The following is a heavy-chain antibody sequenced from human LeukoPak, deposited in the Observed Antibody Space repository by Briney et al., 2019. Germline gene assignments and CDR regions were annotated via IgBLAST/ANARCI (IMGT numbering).Heavy chain of an antibody. CDR1: GFTFSSYT. CDR2: ISTTSDTI. V-gene: IGHV3-48*01. CDR3: ARDLYGDYFAY. D-gene: IGHD4-17*01. Sequence: GGSLRLPCAASGFTFSSYTMNWVRQAPGKGLEWVSYISTTSDTIYYADSVKGRFTISRDNAKNSLFLQMSSLRAEDTAVYYCARDLYGDYFAYWGQGTLVTVSS. J-gene: IGHJ4*02.